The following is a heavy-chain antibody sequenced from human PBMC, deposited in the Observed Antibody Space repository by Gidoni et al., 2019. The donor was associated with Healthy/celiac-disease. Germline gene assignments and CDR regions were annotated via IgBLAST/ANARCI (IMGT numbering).Heavy chain of an antibody. CDR2: INHSGST. CDR1: GGSFSGYY. D-gene: IGHD3-10*01. Sequence: QVQLQQWGAGLFKPSETLSLTCAVYGGSFSGYYWSWIRQPPGKGLEWIGEINHSGSTNYNPSLKSRVTISVDTSKNQFSLKLSSVTAADTAVYYCARGRGTMVRGVYYYYYMDVWGKGTTVTVSS. J-gene: IGHJ6*03. V-gene: IGHV4-34*01. CDR3: ARGRGTMVRGVYYYYYMDV.